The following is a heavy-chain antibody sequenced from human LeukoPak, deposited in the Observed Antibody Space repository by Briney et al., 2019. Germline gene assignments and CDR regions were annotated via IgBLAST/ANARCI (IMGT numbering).Heavy chain of an antibody. Sequence: SQTLSLTCTVSGGSISSGDYYWSWIRQPPGKGLEWIGYIYYSGSTYYNPSLKSRVTISVDTSENQFSLKLSSVTAADTAVYYCARVRRGWSRIYSFDYWGQGTLVTVSS. CDR3: ARVRRGWSRIYSFDY. V-gene: IGHV4-30-4*01. CDR1: GGSISSGDYY. CDR2: IYYSGST. D-gene: IGHD2-15*01. J-gene: IGHJ4*02.